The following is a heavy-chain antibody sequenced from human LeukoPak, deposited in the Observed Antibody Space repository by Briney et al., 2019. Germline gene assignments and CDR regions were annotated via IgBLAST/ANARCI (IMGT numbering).Heavy chain of an antibody. J-gene: IGHJ4*02. CDR2: IHGDGRTT. D-gene: IGHD2-8*01. CDR3: ARDNGENYHTAFDY. V-gene: IGHV3-74*01. Sequence: GRSLRLSCAASGFTFSSYWIHWVRQVPGKGLVWVSRIHGDGRTTTYADSVKGRFTISRDNAKNTLYLQMNSLRAEDTAVYYCARDNGENYHTAFDYWGQGTLVTVSS. CDR1: GFTFSSYW.